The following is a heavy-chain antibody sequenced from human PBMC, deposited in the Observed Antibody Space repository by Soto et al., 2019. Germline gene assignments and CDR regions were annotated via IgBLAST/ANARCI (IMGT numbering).Heavy chain of an antibody. D-gene: IGHD3-22*01. V-gene: IGHV3-48*02. CDR2: ISSSSSTI. CDR3: ARAGLGYYDSSGLLPFDY. CDR1: GFTFSSYS. Sequence: EVQLVESGGGLVQPGGSLRLSCAASGFTFSSYSMNWVRQAPGKGLEWVSYISSSSSTIYYADSVKGRFTISRDNAKNSLYLQMNSLRDEDTAVYYCARAGLGYYDSSGLLPFDYWGQGTLVTVSA. J-gene: IGHJ4*02.